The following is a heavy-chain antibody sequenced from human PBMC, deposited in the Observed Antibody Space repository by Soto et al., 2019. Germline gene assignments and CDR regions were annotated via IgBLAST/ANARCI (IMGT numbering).Heavy chain of an antibody. V-gene: IGHV1-46*01. CDR1: GYTFTSYG. CDR2: INPSGGST. J-gene: IGHJ4*02. D-gene: IGHD3-22*01. CDR3: ARVQVGSGYYSYYFDY. Sequence: ASVKVSCKASGYTFTSYGISWVRQAPGQGLEWMGIINPSGGSTSYAQKFQGRVTMTRDTSTSTVYMELSSLRSEDTAVYYCARVQVGSGYYSYYFDYWGQGTLVTVSS.